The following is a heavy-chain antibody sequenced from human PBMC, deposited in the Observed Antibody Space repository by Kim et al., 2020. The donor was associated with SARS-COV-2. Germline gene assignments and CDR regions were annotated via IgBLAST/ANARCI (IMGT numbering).Heavy chain of an antibody. CDR1: GFTFSSYW. V-gene: IGHV3-74*01. CDR3: ASRRYTGTYYYFDY. D-gene: IGHD1-26*01. J-gene: IGHJ4*02. CDR2: INSSGGTT. Sequence: GGSLRLSCAASGFTFSSYWMHWVRQAPGKGLVWVSRINSSGGTTSYADSVKGRFTISRDNAKSTLYLQMNSLRAEDTAVYYCASRRYTGTYYYFDYWGQGTRVTVSS.